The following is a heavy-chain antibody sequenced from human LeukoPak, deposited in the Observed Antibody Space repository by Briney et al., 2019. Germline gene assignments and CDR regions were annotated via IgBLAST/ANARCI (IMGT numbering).Heavy chain of an antibody. J-gene: IGHJ3*02. CDR2: INPNSGGT. CDR1: GYTFTGYY. V-gene: IGHV1-2*06. Sequence: ASVKVSCKASGYTFTGYYMHWVRQAPGQGLEWMGRINPNSGGTNYAQKFQGRATMTRDTSISTAYMELSRLRSDDTAVHYCARVGWPLEYAFDIWGQGTMVTVSS. D-gene: IGHD1-26*01. CDR3: ARVGWPLEYAFDI.